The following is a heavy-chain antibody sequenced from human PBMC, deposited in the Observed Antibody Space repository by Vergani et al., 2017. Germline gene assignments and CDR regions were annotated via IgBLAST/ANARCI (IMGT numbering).Heavy chain of an antibody. V-gene: IGHV4-34*01. J-gene: IGHJ6*03. Sequence: QVQLQQWGAGLLKPSETLSLTCAVYGGSFSGYYWSWIRQPPGKGLEWIGEINHSGSTNYNPSLNSRVTISVDTSKNQFSLKLSSVTAADTAVYYCARGRRSQQKLRAYYYYYYMDVWGKGTTVTVSS. CDR2: INHSGST. CDR3: ARGRRSQQKLRAYYYYYYMDV. CDR1: GGSFSGYY. D-gene: IGHD6-13*01.